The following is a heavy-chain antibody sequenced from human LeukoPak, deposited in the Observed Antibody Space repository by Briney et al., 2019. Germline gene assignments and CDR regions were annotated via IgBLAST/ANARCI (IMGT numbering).Heavy chain of an antibody. J-gene: IGHJ6*02. Sequence: PGGSLRLSCAASGFTFSSYWMSWVRQAPGKGLVWVLRVNSDESITTYADSVNGRFTISRDNAKNTLYLQMKSLRAEDTAVYYCARGHLPTPRSAMDVWGQGTTVTVSS. V-gene: IGHV3-74*01. D-gene: IGHD3-3*02. CDR2: VNSDESIT. CDR3: ARGHLPTPRSAMDV. CDR1: GFTFSSYW.